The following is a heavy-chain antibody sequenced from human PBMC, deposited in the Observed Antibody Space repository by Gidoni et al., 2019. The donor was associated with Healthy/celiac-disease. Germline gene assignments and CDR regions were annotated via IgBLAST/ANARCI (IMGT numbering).Heavy chain of an antibody. CDR2: ISGSGGST. J-gene: IGHJ4*02. CDR3: AKRDVWFGDRYYFDY. D-gene: IGHD3-10*01. Sequence: EVQLLESGGGLVQPGGSLSLSCAASGFTFSSDARSGVRQAPGKGLEWVSAISGSGGSTYYADSVKGRFTISRDNSKNTLYLQMNSLRAEDTAVYYCAKRDVWFGDRYYFDYWGQGTLVTVSS. CDR1: GFTFSSDA. V-gene: IGHV3-23*01.